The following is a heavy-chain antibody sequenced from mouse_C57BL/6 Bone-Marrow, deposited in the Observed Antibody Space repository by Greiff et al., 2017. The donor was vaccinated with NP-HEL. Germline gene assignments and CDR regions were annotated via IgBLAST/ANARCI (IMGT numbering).Heavy chain of an antibody. CDR1: GFTFSSYA. D-gene: IGHD1-1*01. CDR2: ISDGGSYT. Sequence: EVKLMESGGGLVKPGGSLKLSCAASGFTFSSYAMSWVRQTPEKRLEWVATISDGGSYTSSPDNVKGRFTISRDQAKNNLYLQMCHLRSEDTAMYYCARGGIGTTVVYFDYWGQGTTLTVSS. V-gene: IGHV5-4*03. J-gene: IGHJ2*01. CDR3: ARGGIGTTVVYFDY.